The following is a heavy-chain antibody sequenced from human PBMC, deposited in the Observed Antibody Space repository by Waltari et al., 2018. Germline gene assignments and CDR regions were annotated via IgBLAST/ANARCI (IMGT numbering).Heavy chain of an antibody. Sequence: QVQLVQSGAEVKKPGASVKVSCKASGYTFTGYYMHWVRQAPGQGLEWMGWINPSSGGTNYAQKFQGRVTMTRDTSISTAYMELSSLNFADTAIFYCARASTMNDFWSGYYARWGQGTLVTVSS. V-gene: IGHV1-2*02. CDR2: INPSSGGT. J-gene: IGHJ4*02. CDR3: ARASTMNDFWSGYYAR. CDR1: GYTFTGYY. D-gene: IGHD3-3*01.